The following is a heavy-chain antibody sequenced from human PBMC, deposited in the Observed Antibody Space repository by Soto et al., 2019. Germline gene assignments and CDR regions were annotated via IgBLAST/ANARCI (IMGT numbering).Heavy chain of an antibody. CDR3: ARGLTSSWYPTYYYYGMDV. Sequence: ASETLSLTCAVYGGSSSGYYWSWIRQPPGKGLEWIGEINHSGSTNYNPSLKSRVTISVDTSKNQFSLKLSSVTAADTAVYYCARGLTSSWYPTYYYYGMDVWGQGTTGTVS. D-gene: IGHD6-13*01. CDR2: INHSGST. J-gene: IGHJ6*02. V-gene: IGHV4-34*01. CDR1: GGSSSGYY.